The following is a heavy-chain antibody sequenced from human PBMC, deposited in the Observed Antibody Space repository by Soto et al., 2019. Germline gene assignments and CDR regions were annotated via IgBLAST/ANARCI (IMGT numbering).Heavy chain of an antibody. CDR1: GGSISSYY. CDR2: IYYSGST. Sequence: PSETLSLTCTVSGGSISSYYWSWIRQPPGKGLEWIGYIYYSGSTNYNPSLKSRVTISVDTSKNQFPLKLSSVTAADTAVYYCARLVTPRYYYYYYYMDVWGKGTTVTVSS. D-gene: IGHD2-21*02. J-gene: IGHJ6*03. CDR3: ARLVTPRYYYYYYYMDV. V-gene: IGHV4-59*08.